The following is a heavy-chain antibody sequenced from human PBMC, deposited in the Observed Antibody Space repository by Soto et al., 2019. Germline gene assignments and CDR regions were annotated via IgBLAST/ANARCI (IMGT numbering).Heavy chain of an antibody. Sequence: QVQLVQSEAEVKKPGASVKVSCKASGYTFPTYTIHWVRQAPGQRLEWMGWINADNGVTKYSPRFQGRITITRDTSASTAYVELSSLRSEDTTVYYCARGGSLLWFGEHTYIDPWGQGTLVTVSS. CDR2: INADNGVT. D-gene: IGHD3-10*01. CDR3: ARGGSLLWFGEHTYIDP. J-gene: IGHJ5*02. V-gene: IGHV1-3*01. CDR1: GYTFPTYT.